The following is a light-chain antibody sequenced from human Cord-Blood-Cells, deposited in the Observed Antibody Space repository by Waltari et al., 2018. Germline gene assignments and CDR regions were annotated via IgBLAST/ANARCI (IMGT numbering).Light chain of an antibody. J-gene: IGKJ2*01. CDR2: AAS. CDR3: QQSYSTPMYT. V-gene: IGKV1-39*01. Sequence: DIQMTQSPSYLSASVGDRVTITCRASQSISSYLNWYQQKPGKAPKLLIDAASSLQSGVPSRFSGSGSGTDFTLTISSLQPEDFATYYCQQSYSTPMYTFGQGTKLEIK. CDR1: QSISSY.